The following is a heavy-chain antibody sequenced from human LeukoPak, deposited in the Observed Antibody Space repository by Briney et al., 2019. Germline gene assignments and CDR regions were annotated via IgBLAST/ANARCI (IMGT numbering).Heavy chain of an antibody. Sequence: SETLSLTCTVSGGSISYSNYYWGWIRQPPGKGLEWIGSILYSGGTYYNPSLKSRVTISVDTSKKQFSLKMSSVTAADTAVYYCARPSDHYDTSGYRGFDPWGQGTLVTISS. CDR1: GGSISYSNYY. CDR2: ILYSGGT. V-gene: IGHV4-39*01. CDR3: ARPSDHYDTSGYRGFDP. J-gene: IGHJ5*02. D-gene: IGHD3-22*01.